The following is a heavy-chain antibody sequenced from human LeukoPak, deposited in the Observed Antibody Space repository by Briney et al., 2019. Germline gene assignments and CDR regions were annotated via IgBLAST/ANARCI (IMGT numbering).Heavy chain of an antibody. V-gene: IGHV3-21*04. Sequence: GGSLRLSCAASGFTFSSYSMNWVRQAPGKGLEWVSSISSRSSYIYYADSVKGRFTISRDNYKNKLYLKMNRSRSEDTAVYYCAKETTGSGSYNYDYWGQGTLVTVSS. CDR3: AKETTGSGSYNYDY. D-gene: IGHD3-10*01. CDR1: GFTFSSYS. CDR2: ISSRSSYI. J-gene: IGHJ4*02.